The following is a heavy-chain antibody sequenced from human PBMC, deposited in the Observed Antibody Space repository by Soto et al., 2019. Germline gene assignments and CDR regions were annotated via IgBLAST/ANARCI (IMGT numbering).Heavy chain of an antibody. V-gene: IGHV1-18*01. CDR1: GYTFTSYG. CDR3: ARAPAWYDSSGYYYVGY. Sequence: GASVKVSCKASGYTFTSYGISWVRQAPGQGLEWMGWISAYNGNTNYAQKLQGRVTMTTDTSTSTAYMELRSLRSDDTAVYYCARAPAWYDSSGYYYVGYWGQGTLVTVSS. J-gene: IGHJ4*02. CDR2: ISAYNGNT. D-gene: IGHD3-22*01.